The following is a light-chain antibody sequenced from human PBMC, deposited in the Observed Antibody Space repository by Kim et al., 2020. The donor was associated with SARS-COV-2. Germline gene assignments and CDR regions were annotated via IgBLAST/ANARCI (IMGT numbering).Light chain of an antibody. Sequence: GQQITRAWPGSGSDVGGDSHVPSHQQYPGKAPKLMIYDVTKRPSGVSNRFSGSKSGNTASLTISGLQAEDEADYYCSSYTSTNTLVFGGGTQLTVL. CDR3: SSYTSTNTLV. CDR1: GSDVGGDSH. CDR2: DVT. J-gene: IGLJ2*01. V-gene: IGLV2-14*04.